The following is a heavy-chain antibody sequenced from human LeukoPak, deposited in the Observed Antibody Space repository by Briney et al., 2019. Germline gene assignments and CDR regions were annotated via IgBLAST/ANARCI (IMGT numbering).Heavy chain of an antibody. V-gene: IGHV3-48*04. CDR3: ASWAGNTQSDSWSGPFDY. Sequence: GGSLRLSCAASGFTFSSYSMNWVRQAPGKGLEGVSYISSSSSTIYYADSVKGRFTISRDNAKNSLYLQMSSLRVEDTAVYYCASWAGNTQSDSWSGPFDYWGQGTLVTVSS. CDR2: ISSSSSTI. D-gene: IGHD3-3*01. CDR1: GFTFSSYS. J-gene: IGHJ4*02.